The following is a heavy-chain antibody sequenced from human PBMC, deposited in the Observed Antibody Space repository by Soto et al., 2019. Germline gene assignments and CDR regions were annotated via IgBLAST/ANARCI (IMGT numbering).Heavy chain of an antibody. CDR2: INHSGST. Sequence: SETLSLTCAVYGGSFSGYYWSWIRQPPGKGLEWIGEINHSGSTNYNPSLKSRVTISVDTSKNQFSLKLSSVTAADTAVYYYARGESSSSAGYYYGMDVWGQGTTVTVSS. D-gene: IGHD6-6*01. CDR1: GGSFSGYY. V-gene: IGHV4-34*01. J-gene: IGHJ6*02. CDR3: ARGESSSSAGYYYGMDV.